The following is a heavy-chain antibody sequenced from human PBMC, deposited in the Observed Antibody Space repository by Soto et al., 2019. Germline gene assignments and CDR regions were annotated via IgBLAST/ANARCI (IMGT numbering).Heavy chain of an antibody. Sequence: EVQVVESGGDLVKPGGSLRLSCAASGFSFSEYSMTWVRQAPGKGLEWVSSISISSSHIYYGDSVKGRFTISRDNAKNTLYLHLNGLRVEDTAVYYCSRDRSRSSWYPGASNGVDVWGQGTTVIVSS. CDR2: ISISSSHI. CDR1: GFSFSEYS. V-gene: IGHV3-21*01. CDR3: SRDRSRSSWYPGASNGVDV. J-gene: IGHJ6*02. D-gene: IGHD6-13*01.